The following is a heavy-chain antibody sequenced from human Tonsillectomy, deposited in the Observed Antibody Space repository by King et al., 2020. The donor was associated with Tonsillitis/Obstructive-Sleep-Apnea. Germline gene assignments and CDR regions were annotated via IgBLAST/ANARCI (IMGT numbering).Heavy chain of an antibody. CDR1: GLTFSSYS. Sequence: VQLVESGGGLVQPGGSLRLSCAASGLTFSSYSMNWVRQAPGKGLEWVSYISSSSSTIYYADSVKGRFTISRDNAKNSLYLQMNSLRDEDTAVYYCARDWGGYYDSSGYYYFPPRDQGTLVTVSS. J-gene: IGHJ5*02. CDR2: ISSSSSTI. V-gene: IGHV3-48*02. CDR3: ARDWGGYYDSSGYYYFPP. D-gene: IGHD3-22*01.